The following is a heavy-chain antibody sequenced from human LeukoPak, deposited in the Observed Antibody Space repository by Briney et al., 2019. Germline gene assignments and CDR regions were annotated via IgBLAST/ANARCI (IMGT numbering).Heavy chain of an antibody. CDR2: IWYDGSNK. CDR3: ARDLSGYGDY. Sequence: GRSLRLSCAASGFTFSSYGMRRVRQAPGKGLEWVAVIWYDGSNKYYADSVKGRFTISRDNSKNTLYLQMNSLRAEDTAVYYCARDLSGYGDYWGQGTLVTVSS. J-gene: IGHJ4*02. D-gene: IGHD5-12*01. CDR1: GFTFSSYG. V-gene: IGHV3-33*01.